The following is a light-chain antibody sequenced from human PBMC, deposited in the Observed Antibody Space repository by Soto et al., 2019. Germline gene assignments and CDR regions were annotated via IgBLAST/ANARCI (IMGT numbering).Light chain of an antibody. J-gene: IGLJ1*01. Sequence: QSALTQPASVSGSPGQSITISCTGTSSDVGAYNYVSWYQQHPGKAPKLMIHEVSKRPSGVSNRFSGSKSGNTAPLTISGLQAEDEADYYCSSYTSSSTPYVFGTGTKLTVL. CDR2: EVS. V-gene: IGLV2-14*01. CDR1: SSDVGAYNY. CDR3: SSYTSSSTPYV.